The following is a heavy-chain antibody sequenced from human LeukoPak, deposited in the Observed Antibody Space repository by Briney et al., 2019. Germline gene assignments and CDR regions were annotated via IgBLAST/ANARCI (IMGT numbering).Heavy chain of an antibody. D-gene: IGHD6-6*01. CDR2: ISAYNGNT. J-gene: IGHJ4*02. CDR1: GYTFTSYG. Sequence: ASVKVSCKASGYTFTSYGISWVRQAPGQGLECMGWISAYNGNTNYAQKFQGRVTITADESTSTAYMELSSLRPEDTAVYYCARARDIAALSWDFDYWGQGTLVTVSS. V-gene: IGHV1-18*01. CDR3: ARARDIAALSWDFDY.